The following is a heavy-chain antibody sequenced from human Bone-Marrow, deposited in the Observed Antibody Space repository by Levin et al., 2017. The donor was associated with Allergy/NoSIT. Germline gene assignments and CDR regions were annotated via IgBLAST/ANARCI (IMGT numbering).Heavy chain of an antibody. J-gene: IGHJ2*01. CDR3: ARESPATGDWYLGL. Sequence: GGSLRLSCAASGFIFSHYGMHWVRQAPGKGLEWVAIIWYDGNDKYYGDAVKGRFTVSRDNSKDTLYLQINSLRAEDTAVYYCARESPATGDWYLGLWGRGTLVTVSS. CDR2: IWYDGNDK. CDR1: GFIFSHYG. D-gene: IGHD1-26*01. V-gene: IGHV3-33*01.